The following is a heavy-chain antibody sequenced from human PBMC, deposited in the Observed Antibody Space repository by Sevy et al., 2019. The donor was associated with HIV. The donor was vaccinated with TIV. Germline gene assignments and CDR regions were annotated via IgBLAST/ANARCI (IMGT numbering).Heavy chain of an antibody. D-gene: IGHD1-1*01. V-gene: IGHV3-30-3*01. Sequence: GGSLRLSCAASGFTFTSFSMQWVRQAPGKGLEWVATISYDGSNKYYADSVKGRFTISRDNSKNYLYLQMNSLRAEDTAVYCCALERLSSNVAEYFQNWGQGTLVTVSS. CDR3: ALERLSSNVAEYFQN. CDR2: ISYDGSNK. J-gene: IGHJ1*01. CDR1: GFTFTSFS.